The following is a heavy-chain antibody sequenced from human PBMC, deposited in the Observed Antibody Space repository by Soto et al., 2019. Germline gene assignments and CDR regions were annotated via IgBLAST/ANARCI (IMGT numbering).Heavy chain of an antibody. CDR1: RFTFSTYG. CDR2: ISGSGGNT. V-gene: IGHV3-23*01. Sequence: EVQLLESGGGLVQPGGSLRLSCAASRFTFSTYGMSCVRQAPGKGLEWVSDISGSGGNTYYADSVKGRFTISRDNSKSTLYLQMNSLRAEDTAVYYCAKSAMIRGGGWFDPWGQGTRVTVSS. CDR3: AKSAMIRGGGWFDP. D-gene: IGHD3-10*01. J-gene: IGHJ5*02.